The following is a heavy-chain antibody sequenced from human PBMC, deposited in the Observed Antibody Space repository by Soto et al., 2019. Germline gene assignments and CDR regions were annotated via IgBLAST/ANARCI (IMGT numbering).Heavy chain of an antibody. D-gene: IGHD2-21*01. CDR2: ISYDGSNK. CDR3: AKDLLCDPYYYGMDV. Sequence: SLRLSCAASGFTFSSYGMHWVRQAPGKGLEWVAVISYDGSNKYYADSVKGRFTISRDNSKNTLYLQMNSLRAEDTAVYYCAKDLLCDPYYYGMDVWGRGTTVTVSS. J-gene: IGHJ6*02. CDR1: GFTFSSYG. V-gene: IGHV3-30*18.